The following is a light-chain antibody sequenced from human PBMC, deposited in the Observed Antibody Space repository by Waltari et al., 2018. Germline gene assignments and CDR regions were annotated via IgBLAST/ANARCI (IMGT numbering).Light chain of an antibody. CDR2: AAS. J-gene: IGKJ2*01. CDR3: QQSYSTPDT. CDR1: QSISSY. Sequence: DIQLTQSPSSLSESVGHRVTITCRASQSISSYLNWYQQKPGKAPKLLIYAASSLQSGVPSRFSGSGSGTDFTLTISSLQPEYCATYYCQQSYSTPDTVGQGTKLEIK. V-gene: IGKV1-39*01.